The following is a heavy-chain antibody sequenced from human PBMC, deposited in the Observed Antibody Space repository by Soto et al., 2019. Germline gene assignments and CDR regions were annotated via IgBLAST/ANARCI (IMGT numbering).Heavy chain of an antibody. J-gene: IGHJ4*02. Sequence: ASVKVSCKASGYTFTSYDINWVRQATGQGLEWMGWMNPNSGNTGYAQKFQGRVTMTRNTSISTAYMELSSLRSEDTAVYYCACLLDFWSGDDYWGQGTLVTVSS. CDR3: ACLLDFWSGDDY. CDR1: GYTFTSYD. D-gene: IGHD3-3*01. CDR2: MNPNSGNT. V-gene: IGHV1-8*01.